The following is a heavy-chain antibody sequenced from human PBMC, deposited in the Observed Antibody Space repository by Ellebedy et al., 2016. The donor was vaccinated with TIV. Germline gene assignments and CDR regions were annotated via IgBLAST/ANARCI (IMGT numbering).Heavy chain of an antibody. CDR2: IYGGGTT. J-gene: IGHJ4*02. CDR1: GFTVRSTF. D-gene: IGHD4-17*01. V-gene: IGHV3-53*04. CDR3: ARATVTPIRDY. Sequence: GESLKISCAASGFTVRSTFMTWVRQPPGKGLDWVSVIYGGGTTYCANSVKGRFTISRQKSKNSLDLQMNNLRVEDKAVYYCARATVTPIRDYWGQGTLVTVSS.